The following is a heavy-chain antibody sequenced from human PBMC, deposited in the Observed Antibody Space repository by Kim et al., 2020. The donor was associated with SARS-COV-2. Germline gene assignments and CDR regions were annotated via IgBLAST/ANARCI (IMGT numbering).Heavy chain of an antibody. Sequence: SETLSLTCTVSGGSISSGGYYWSWIRQHPGKGLEWIGYIYYSGSTYYNPSLKSRVTISVDTSKNQFSLKLSSVTAADTAVYYCARGDTSFGVVINAFYIWGQGTMVTVSS. J-gene: IGHJ3*02. D-gene: IGHD3-3*01. V-gene: IGHV4-31*03. CDR1: GGSISSGGYY. CDR3: ARGDTSFGVVINAFYI. CDR2: IYYSGST.